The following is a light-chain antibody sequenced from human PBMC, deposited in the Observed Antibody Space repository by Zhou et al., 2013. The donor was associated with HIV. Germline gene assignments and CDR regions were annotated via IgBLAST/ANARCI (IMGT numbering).Light chain of an antibody. V-gene: IGKV1-39*01. CDR1: QNINSY. J-gene: IGKJ1*01. CDR2: TAS. Sequence: DIQMTQSPSSLSASVGDRVTITCRASQNINSYLNWYQQKPGKAPKLLIYTASTLQSGVPSRFSGGGSGTDFTLTISSLQPEDFATYYCQQSYSTPRTFGQGTKVEIK. CDR3: QQSYSTPRT.